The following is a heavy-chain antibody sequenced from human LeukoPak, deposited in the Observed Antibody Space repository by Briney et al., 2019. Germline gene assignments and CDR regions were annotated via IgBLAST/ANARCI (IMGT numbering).Heavy chain of an antibody. CDR2: FYSGSTT. D-gene: IGHD2-21*01. CDR1: GFTVSSNY. Sequence: PGGSLRLSCAASGFTVSSNYMSWVRQAPGKGLEWVSVFYSGSTTYYADSVKGRFTISRDSSKNTLYLQMNNLRAEDTAMYFCARTSAVMKPFDSWGQGTLVTVSS. CDR3: ARTSAVMKPFDS. J-gene: IGHJ4*02. V-gene: IGHV3-53*01.